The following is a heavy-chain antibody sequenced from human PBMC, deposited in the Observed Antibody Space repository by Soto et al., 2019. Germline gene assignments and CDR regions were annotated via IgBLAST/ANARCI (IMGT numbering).Heavy chain of an antibody. CDR2: IYYSGST. D-gene: IGHD3-22*01. CDR3: ARDAKTYSYDSSHYSYVVDI. Sequence: QVQLQESGPGLVKPSQTLSLTCTVSGGSISSGDYYWSWIRQPPGKGLEWIGYIYYSGSTYYNPSLKSRVTISIDTPKNQCSLRLRAVTDPDTAVYYWARDAKTYSYDSSHYSYVVDIWGQGTMVTVSS. J-gene: IGHJ3*02. CDR1: GGSISSGDYY. V-gene: IGHV4-30-4*01.